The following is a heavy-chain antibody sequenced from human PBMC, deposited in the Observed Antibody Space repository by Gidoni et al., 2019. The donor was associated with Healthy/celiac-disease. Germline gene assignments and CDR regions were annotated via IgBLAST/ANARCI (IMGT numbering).Heavy chain of an antibody. J-gene: IGHJ6*04. V-gene: IGHV5-10-1*03. D-gene: IGHD4-4*01. Sequence: EVQLVQSGAEVKKPGESLRISCKGSGYSFTIYWISWVRQMPGKGLEWMGRIDPSDSYTNYSPSFQGHVTISADKSISTAYLQWSSLKASDTAMYYCARLLYSNYGVPDGMDVWGKGTTVTVSS. CDR2: IDPSDSYT. CDR1: GYSFTIYW. CDR3: ARLLYSNYGVPDGMDV.